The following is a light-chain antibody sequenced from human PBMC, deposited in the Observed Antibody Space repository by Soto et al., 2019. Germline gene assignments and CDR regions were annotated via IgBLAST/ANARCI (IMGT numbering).Light chain of an antibody. J-gene: IGKJ1*01. CDR2: KAT. V-gene: IGKV1-5*03. CDR1: QRIDTW. CDR3: QQYETFSPWT. Sequence: DIQMTQSPSTLSASLGDRVTITCRASQRIDTWLAWYQQKPGTAPKLLVYKATILQSVVPSRLSGRGSGTEVTLVIINLEPDDFATYSCQQYETFSPWTFGQGTKVEIK.